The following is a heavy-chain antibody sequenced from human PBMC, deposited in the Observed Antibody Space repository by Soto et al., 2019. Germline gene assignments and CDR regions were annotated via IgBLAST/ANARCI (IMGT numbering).Heavy chain of an antibody. J-gene: IGHJ4*02. V-gene: IGHV4-59*01. Sequence: QVQLQESGPGLVKPSETLSLTCTVSGDSMNPYYWSWIRQPPGKGLEWIGYIYFSGSTNCNPSLKSRVTLSLDTSKRQFFLKLTSVTAADTAVYYCARAWAVPGSHWGDWGRGTLVTVSS. CDR3: ARAWAVPGSHWGD. D-gene: IGHD6-19*01. CDR2: IYFSGST. CDR1: GDSMNPYY.